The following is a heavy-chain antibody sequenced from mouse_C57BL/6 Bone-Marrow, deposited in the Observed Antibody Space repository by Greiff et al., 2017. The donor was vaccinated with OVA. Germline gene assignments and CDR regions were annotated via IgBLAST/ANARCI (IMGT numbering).Heavy chain of an antibody. J-gene: IGHJ1*03. CDR2: IRSKSSNYAT. V-gene: IGHV10-3*01. Sequence: DVKLVESGGGLVQPKGSLKLSCAASGFTFNTYAMHWVRQAPGKGLEWVARIRSKSSNYATYYADSVKDRFTISRDDSQSMLYLQMNNLKTEDTAMYYCVRGGDYYGSTWYFDVWGTGTTVTVSS. CDR1: GFTFNTYA. D-gene: IGHD1-1*01. CDR3: VRGGDYYGSTWYFDV.